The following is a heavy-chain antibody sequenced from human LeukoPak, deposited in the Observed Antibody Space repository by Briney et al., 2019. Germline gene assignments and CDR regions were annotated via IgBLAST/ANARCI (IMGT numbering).Heavy chain of an antibody. Sequence: NPSETLSLTCAVYGGSFSGYYWSWIRQPPGKGLEWIGEINHSGSTNYNPSLKSRVTISVDTSKNQFSLKLSSVTAADTAVYYCARSSYGDYHYWGQGTLVTVSS. V-gene: IGHV4-34*01. D-gene: IGHD4-17*01. J-gene: IGHJ4*02. CDR2: INHSGST. CDR3: ARSSYGDYHY. CDR1: GGSFSGYY.